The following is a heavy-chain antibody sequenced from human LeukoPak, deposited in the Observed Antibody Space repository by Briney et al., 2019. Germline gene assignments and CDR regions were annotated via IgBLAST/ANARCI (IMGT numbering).Heavy chain of an antibody. CDR3: AKEVGFDSGSYYDY. J-gene: IGHJ4*02. D-gene: IGHD3-10*01. CDR2: ISGSGGST. Sequence: TGGSLRLSCAASGFTFSSYAMSWVRQAPGKGLEWVSAISGSGGSTYYADSVKGRFTISRDNSKNTLFLQMNSLRAEDTAVYYCAKEVGFDSGSYYDYWGQGTLVTVSS. V-gene: IGHV3-23*01. CDR1: GFTFSSYA.